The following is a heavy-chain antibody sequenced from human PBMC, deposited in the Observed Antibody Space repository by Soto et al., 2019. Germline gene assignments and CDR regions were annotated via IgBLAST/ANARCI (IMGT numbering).Heavy chain of an antibody. CDR2: IIPILGIA. CDR3: ARAPGRGDYVGWFDP. Sequence: QVQLVQSGAEVKKPGSSVKVSCKASGGTFSSYTISWVRQAPGQGLEWMGRIIPILGIANYAQKFQGRVTITADKSTSTAYMELSSLTSEDTAVYYCARAPGRGDYVGWFDPWGQGTRVTVSS. J-gene: IGHJ5*02. V-gene: IGHV1-69*02. CDR1: GGTFSSYT. D-gene: IGHD4-17*01.